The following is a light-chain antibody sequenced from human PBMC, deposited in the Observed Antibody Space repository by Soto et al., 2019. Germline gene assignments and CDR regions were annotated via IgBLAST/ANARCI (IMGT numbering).Light chain of an antibody. J-gene: IGKJ1*01. CDR3: QQYGSSGT. V-gene: IGKV3-20*01. Sequence: HSQATLSVSPGERATLSCRASQSVSRYLAWYQQKPGQAPRLLIYDASNRATGIPDRFSGSGSGTDFTLTISRLEPEDFAVYYCQQYGSSGTFGQGSMVDI. CDR1: QSVSRY. CDR2: DAS.